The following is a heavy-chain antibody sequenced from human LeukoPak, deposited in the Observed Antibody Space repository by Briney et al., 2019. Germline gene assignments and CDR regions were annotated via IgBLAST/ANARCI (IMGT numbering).Heavy chain of an antibody. D-gene: IGHD2-21*02. CDR1: GSTFTTSG. Sequence: ASGKVSFTASGSTFTTSGITRVRQAPAHGLKWMGRIIPFNGKTRFAEEFQDRLTMTTDTPTRTAYMVLRSLRSDDTAVYYCVRDRDATPDDVRDYWGQGTLVTVSS. J-gene: IGHJ4*02. CDR2: IIPFNGKT. CDR3: VRDRDATPDDVRDY. V-gene: IGHV1-18*01.